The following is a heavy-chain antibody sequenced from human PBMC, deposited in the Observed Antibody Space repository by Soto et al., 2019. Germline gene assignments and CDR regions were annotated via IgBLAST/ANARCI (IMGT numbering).Heavy chain of an antibody. CDR3: TMVRGKSYYYYMDV. CDR2: IRSKANSYAT. D-gene: IGHD3-10*01. CDR1: GFTFSGSA. J-gene: IGHJ6*03. Sequence: WGSLRLSCAASGFTFSGSAMHLVRQASGKGLEWVGRIRSKANSYATAYAASVKGRFTISRDDSKNTAYLQMNSLKTEDTAVYYCTMVRGKSYYYYMDVWGKGTTVTVS. V-gene: IGHV3-73*01.